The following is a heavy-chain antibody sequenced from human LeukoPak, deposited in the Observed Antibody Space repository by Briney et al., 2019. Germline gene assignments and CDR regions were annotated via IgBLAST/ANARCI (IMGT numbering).Heavy chain of an antibody. V-gene: IGHV4-34*01. Sequence: PSETLSLTCAVYGGSFSGYYRSWIRQPPGKGLEWIGEINHSGSTNYNPSLKSRVTISVDTSKNQFSLKLSSVTAADTAVYYCATFTVAGSGGQEGWFDPWGQGTLVTVSS. CDR3: ATFTVAGSGGQEGWFDP. CDR1: GGSFSGYY. J-gene: IGHJ5*02. D-gene: IGHD6-19*01. CDR2: INHSGST.